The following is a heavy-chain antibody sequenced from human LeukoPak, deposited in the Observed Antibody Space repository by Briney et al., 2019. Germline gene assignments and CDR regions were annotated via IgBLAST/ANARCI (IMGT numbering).Heavy chain of an antibody. Sequence: ASVKVSCKASGYSFTNFGITWVRQAPGQGLEWMGWTSPYEDYPRYAQKFQDRVSMTTETSTNTAYMELRSLTSDATAVYYCAKVDLSIIEGARGEAFDVWGQGTLVIVSS. D-gene: IGHD1-26*01. J-gene: IGHJ3*01. CDR2: TSPYEDYP. CDR1: GYSFTNFG. V-gene: IGHV1-18*01. CDR3: AKVDLSIIEGARGEAFDV.